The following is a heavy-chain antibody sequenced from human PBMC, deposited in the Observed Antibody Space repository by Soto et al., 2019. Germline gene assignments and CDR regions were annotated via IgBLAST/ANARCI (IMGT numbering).Heavy chain of an antibody. CDR1: GGSISDDTYY. Sequence: QLQLQESGPGLVKPSETLSLTCTVSGGSISDDTYYWGWIRQPPGKGLEWIGRIYYSGTSSYNPSLKSRVTTSVATSKKQLSLRLSSGTAADTAVYYCARLHCDSPNCVPLDPWGQGTLVIVSS. CDR2: IYYSGTS. CDR3: ARLHCDSPNCVPLDP. J-gene: IGHJ5*02. V-gene: IGHV4-39*01. D-gene: IGHD2-2*01.